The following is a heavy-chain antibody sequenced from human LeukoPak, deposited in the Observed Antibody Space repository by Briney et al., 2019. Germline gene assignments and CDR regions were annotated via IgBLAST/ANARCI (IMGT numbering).Heavy chain of an antibody. D-gene: IGHD3-3*01. Sequence: GGSLRLSCAASGXSFSTYWVHWVRQAPGKGLVWVSRRSGDGSSTSYADSVKGRFSISRDNAKNTLYLQMNSLRAEDTAVYYCVRWGDYYQSLFDSWGQGILVTVSS. J-gene: IGHJ4*02. CDR1: GXSFSTYW. CDR3: VRWGDYYQSLFDS. V-gene: IGHV3-74*01. CDR2: RSGDGSST.